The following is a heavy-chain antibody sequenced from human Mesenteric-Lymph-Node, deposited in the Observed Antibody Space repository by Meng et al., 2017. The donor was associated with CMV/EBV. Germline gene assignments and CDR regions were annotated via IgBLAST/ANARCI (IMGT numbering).Heavy chain of an antibody. J-gene: IGHJ4*02. CDR3: ARVRGLFAVVLVSNFDY. CDR2: ISSSSSYI. CDR1: GFTFSSYA. D-gene: IGHD2-8*02. V-gene: IGHV3-21*01. Sequence: GESLKISCAASGFTFSSYAMSWVRQAPGKGLEWVSSISSSSSYIYYADSVKGRFTISRDNAKNSLYLQMNSLRAEDTAVYYCARVRGLFAVVLVSNFDYWGQGTLVTVSS.